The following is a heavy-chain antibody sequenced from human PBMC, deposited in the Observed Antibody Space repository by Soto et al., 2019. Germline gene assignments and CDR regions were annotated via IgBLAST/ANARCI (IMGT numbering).Heavy chain of an antibody. CDR1: GFPFNAHG. Sequence: PXVSLLLSCAASGFPFNAHGIAWVRQSPGKGLQWVSSINVSGALTYYIESVKGRFTISRDNSEHTLYLQMNNLEADDTAIYYCVKDTQWLETYFDYWGPGTLVTVSS. D-gene: IGHD6-19*01. V-gene: IGHV3-23*01. J-gene: IGHJ4*02. CDR3: VKDTQWLETYFDY. CDR2: INVSGALT.